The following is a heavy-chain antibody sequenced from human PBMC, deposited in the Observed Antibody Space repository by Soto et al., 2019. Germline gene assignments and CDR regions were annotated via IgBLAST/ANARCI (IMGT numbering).Heavy chain of an antibody. CDR2: IKPDGSEK. V-gene: IGHV3-7*01. CDR1: GFTFSRYW. Sequence: HPGGSLRLSCAASGFTFSRYWMSWVRQAPGKRLDWVANIKPDGSEKNYVDSVKGRFTISRDNAKNSLYLEMNSLRAEDTAVYYCAREMDKESFYLKYWGHGTLVTVSS. CDR3: AREMDKESFYLKY. D-gene: IGHD2-2*03. J-gene: IGHJ4*01.